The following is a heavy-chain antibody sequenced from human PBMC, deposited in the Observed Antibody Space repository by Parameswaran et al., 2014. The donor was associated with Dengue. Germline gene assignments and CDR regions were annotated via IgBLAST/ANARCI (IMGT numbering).Heavy chain of an antibody. CDR2: INGGNGNT. V-gene: IGHV1-3*01. J-gene: IGHJ4*01. Sequence: WVRQAPGQRLEWMAWINGGNGNTRYSQKLQGRVTVTRDTSASTVYMEMSGLRSQDTAVYYCARGSWDYYFDYWARNLVTVSS. D-gene: IGHD4/OR15-4a*01. CDR3: ARGSWDYYFDY.